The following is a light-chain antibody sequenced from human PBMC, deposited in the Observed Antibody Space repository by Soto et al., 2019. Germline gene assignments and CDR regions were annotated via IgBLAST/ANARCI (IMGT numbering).Light chain of an antibody. V-gene: IGKV1-39*01. CDR3: XQSYSTPWT. Sequence: DIQMTQSPSSLSASVGDRVTITCRASQSISSYLNWYQQKPGKAPKLLIYAASSLQSGVPSRFSGSGSGTDXXLXXXXLQPXDFAXXXXXQSYSTPWTFGQGTKVEIK. J-gene: IGKJ1*01. CDR2: AAS. CDR1: QSISSY.